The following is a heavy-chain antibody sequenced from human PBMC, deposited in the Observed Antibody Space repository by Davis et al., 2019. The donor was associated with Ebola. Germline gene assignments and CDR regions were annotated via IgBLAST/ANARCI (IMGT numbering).Heavy chain of an antibody. CDR2: ITKGSDAI. Sequence: PWGSLRLSCAASGFIFGAFSMHWVRQAPGKGLEWLTYITKGSDAIHYADSVKGRFTVSRDNAKNSVFLQMSSLRDEDSAVYYCARDRFFAFDFWGQGVHVSVSS. V-gene: IGHV3-48*02. CDR1: GFIFGAFS. J-gene: IGHJ4*02. D-gene: IGHD3/OR15-3a*01. CDR3: ARDRFFAFDF.